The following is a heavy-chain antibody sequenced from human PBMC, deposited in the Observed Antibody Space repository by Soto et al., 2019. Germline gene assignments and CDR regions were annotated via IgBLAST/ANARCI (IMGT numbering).Heavy chain of an antibody. CDR1: GYTFTGYY. J-gene: IGHJ4*02. CDR3: AREFTVTPDY. CDR2: INAGNGNT. D-gene: IGHD4-17*01. Sequence: ASVKVSCKASGYTFTGYYMHWVRQAPGQRLEWMGWINAGNGNTKYSQKFQGRVTITRDTSASTAYMELSSLRSEDMAVYYCAREFTVTPDYWGQGTLVTVSS. V-gene: IGHV1-3*01.